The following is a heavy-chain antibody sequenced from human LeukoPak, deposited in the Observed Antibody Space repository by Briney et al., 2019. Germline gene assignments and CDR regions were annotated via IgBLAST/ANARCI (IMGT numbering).Heavy chain of an antibody. CDR3: AKGYSSGWTPFDY. Sequence: GGSLTLSCEASGLILRGHAMSWVRPAPGKGLEWVSGIGDSGEIERYADSVKGRFTISRDDFRSTVYLEMRSLRPEDTAVYYCAKGYSSGWTPFDYWGQGTQVTVSS. D-gene: IGHD6-19*01. CDR2: IGDSGEIE. J-gene: IGHJ4*02. V-gene: IGHV3-23*01. CDR1: GLILRGHA.